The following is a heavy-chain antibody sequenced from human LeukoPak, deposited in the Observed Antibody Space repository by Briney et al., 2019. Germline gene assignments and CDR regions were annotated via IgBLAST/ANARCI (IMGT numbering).Heavy chain of an antibody. J-gene: IGHJ4*02. Sequence: GGSLRLSCSASGFTFSSFPMHWVRQAPGKALEYVSAIGTTGGTTYYADSVKGRFTISRDDSKNTLFLQMSSLRAEDTAVYYCVKEYGGNFDYWGQGTLVTVSS. D-gene: IGHD4-23*01. CDR1: GFTFSSFP. V-gene: IGHV3-64D*06. CDR2: IGTTGGTT. CDR3: VKEYGGNFDY.